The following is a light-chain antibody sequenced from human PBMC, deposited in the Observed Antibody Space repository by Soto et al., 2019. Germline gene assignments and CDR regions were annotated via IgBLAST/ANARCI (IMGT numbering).Light chain of an antibody. J-gene: IGKJ1*01. V-gene: IGKV3-15*01. CDR2: GAS. CDR1: QSVSSN. CDR3: QQYNNWPRT. Sequence: EIVMTQSPVTLSVSPGERATLSCRASQSVSSNLAWYQQKPGQAPRLLIYGASTRATGVPARFSGSGSGTEFTLTISSLQSEDFGVYDCQQYNNWPRTFGQGTKVEIK.